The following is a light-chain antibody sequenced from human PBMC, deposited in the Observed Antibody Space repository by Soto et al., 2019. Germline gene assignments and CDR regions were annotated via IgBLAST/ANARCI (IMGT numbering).Light chain of an antibody. CDR2: RNN. J-gene: IGLJ2*01. V-gene: IGLV1-47*01. CDR3: AAWDESLSGRV. CDR1: SSNIGTNY. Sequence: QSVLTQPPSASGTPGQRVTISCSGSSSNIGTNYVYWYQQLPGTAPKLLFYRNNQRPSGVPDRFSGSKSGTSASLAISGLRSEDEADYYCAAWDESLSGRVFGGGTKLTVL.